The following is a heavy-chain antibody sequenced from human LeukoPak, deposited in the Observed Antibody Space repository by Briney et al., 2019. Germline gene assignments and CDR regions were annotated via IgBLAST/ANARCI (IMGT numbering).Heavy chain of an antibody. CDR1: GFTFGNAW. D-gene: IGHD6-19*01. Sequence: PGGSLRLSCAASGFTFGNAWMTWARQAPGKGLEWVGRIKSKTDGGTTDYPAPAKGRFTISRDDSKNTLYLQMNSLKTEDTGVYYCSTQWMGYWGQGTLVTVSS. V-gene: IGHV3-15*01. CDR2: IKSKTDGGTT. CDR3: STQWMGY. J-gene: IGHJ4*02.